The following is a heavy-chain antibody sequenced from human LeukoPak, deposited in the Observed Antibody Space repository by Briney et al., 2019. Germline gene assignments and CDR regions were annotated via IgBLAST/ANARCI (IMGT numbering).Heavy chain of an antibody. Sequence: GSPSLSCAASEFTFSSYNMNWVRQAPGKGLEWVSSISSSSKYIYYADSVKGRFTISRDNAKNSLYLQMNSLRAEDTAVYYCAREPFWSGYYSNLHFDYWGQGTLVTVSS. D-gene: IGHD3-3*01. V-gene: IGHV3-21*01. CDR1: EFTFSSYN. J-gene: IGHJ4*02. CDR2: ISSSSKYI. CDR3: AREPFWSGYYSNLHFDY.